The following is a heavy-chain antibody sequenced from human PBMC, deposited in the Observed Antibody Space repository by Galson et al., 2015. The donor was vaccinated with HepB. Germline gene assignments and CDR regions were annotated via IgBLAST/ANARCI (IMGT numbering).Heavy chain of an antibody. D-gene: IGHD3-9*01. CDR2: IYYGGGT. J-gene: IGHJ3*02. CDR3: ARATRIYDILTGYSSYAFDI. V-gene: IGHV4-59*01. Sequence: GKGLEWIGYIYYGGGTNYNPSLKSRVTISFDTSKIQFSLKLNSVTAADTAVYYCARATRIYDILTGYSSYAFDIWGQGTMVTVSS.